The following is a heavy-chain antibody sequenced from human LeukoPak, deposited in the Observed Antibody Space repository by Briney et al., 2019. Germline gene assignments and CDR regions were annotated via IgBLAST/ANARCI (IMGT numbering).Heavy chain of an antibody. D-gene: IGHD6-13*01. CDR2: MNPNSGNT. CDR3: GRQGVAAGAYYFDY. Sequence: ASVKVSCKASGYTFTSYDINWVRQATGQGLEWMGWMNPNSGNTGNAQKFQGRVTMTRNTSISTAYLELSSLRSEDTAVYYCGRQGVAAGAYYFDYWGQGTLVTVSS. V-gene: IGHV1-8*01. CDR1: GYTFTSYD. J-gene: IGHJ4*02.